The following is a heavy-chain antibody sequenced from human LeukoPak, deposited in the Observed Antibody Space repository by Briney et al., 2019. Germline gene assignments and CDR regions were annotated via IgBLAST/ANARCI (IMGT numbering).Heavy chain of an antibody. CDR3: ARFDRNSWETFDH. V-gene: IGHV1-2*02. D-gene: IGHD6-13*01. J-gene: IGHJ4*02. Sequence: ASVKVSCKAAGYTCIDYYSHCVRQAPGQRLQWMVWINPNSGSPDYAQKFQGGVTMTRDTSISTVHMELSSLRSDDTDVYYCARFDRNSWETFDHWGQGTLVTVSS. CDR2: INPNSGSP. CDR1: GYTCIDYY.